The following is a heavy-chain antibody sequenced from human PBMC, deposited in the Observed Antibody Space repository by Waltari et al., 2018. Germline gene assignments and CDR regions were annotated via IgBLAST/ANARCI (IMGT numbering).Heavy chain of an antibody. CDR3: ARVGLTYSSGWPLYYYGMDV. V-gene: IGHV3-7*01. Sequence: EVQLVESGGGLVQPGGSLRLSCAASGFTFSSYWMSWVRQAPGKGLGWVANMKQDGSEKYYVDAVKDRFTSSRDNAKNSLYLQMNSLRAEDTAVDYCARVGLTYSSGWPLYYYGMDVWGQGTTVTVSS. D-gene: IGHD6-19*01. J-gene: IGHJ6*02. CDR2: MKQDGSEK. CDR1: GFTFSSYW.